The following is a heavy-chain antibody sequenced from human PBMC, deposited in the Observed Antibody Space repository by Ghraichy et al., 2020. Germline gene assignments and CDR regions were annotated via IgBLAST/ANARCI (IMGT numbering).Heavy chain of an antibody. CDR2: IYSSGNT. CDR3: ARGSLGTRANWFDP. J-gene: IGHJ5*02. CDR1: GAPITSYY. Sequence: SETLSLNCTISGAPITSYYWTWIRQPAGKRLEWIGRIYSSGNTEYNPSLKSRVTMSIDTSKNQFSLKVNSVTAADTAVYYCARGSLGTRANWFDPWGQGTLVTVSS. V-gene: IGHV4-4*07. D-gene: IGHD1-1*01.